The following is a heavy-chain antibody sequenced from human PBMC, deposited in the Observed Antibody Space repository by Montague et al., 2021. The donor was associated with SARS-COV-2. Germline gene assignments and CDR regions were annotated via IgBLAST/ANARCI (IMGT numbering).Heavy chain of an antibody. V-gene: IGHV4-59*01. Sequence: SETLSLTCTVSGGSISSYYWSWIRQPPVKGLEWIGYMYYSGSTNYNPSLKSRVTISVDTSKNQFSLKLSSMTAADTAVYYCAREGRGYCSSTSCQSAFDIWGQGTMVTVSS. CDR2: MYYSGST. J-gene: IGHJ3*02. CDR3: AREGRGYCSSTSCQSAFDI. D-gene: IGHD2-2*01. CDR1: GGSISSYY.